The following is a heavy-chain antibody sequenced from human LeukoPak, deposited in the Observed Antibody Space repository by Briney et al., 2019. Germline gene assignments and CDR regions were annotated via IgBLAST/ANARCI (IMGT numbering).Heavy chain of an antibody. CDR1: GFAFNTYG. D-gene: IGHD2-21*01. CDR3: ARDATRGGDIDY. CDR2: VSLDGGTQ. J-gene: IGHJ4*02. Sequence: PGGSLRLSCATFGFAFNTYGMHWVRQAPGKGLEWVAFVSLDGGTQNYADSVKGRFTISRDNSKNTLYLQMNSLRADDTAVYYCARDATRGGDIDYWGQGTLVTVSS. V-gene: IGHV3-30*12.